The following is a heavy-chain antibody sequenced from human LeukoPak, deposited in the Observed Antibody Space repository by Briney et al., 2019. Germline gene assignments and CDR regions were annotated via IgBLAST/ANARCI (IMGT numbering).Heavy chain of an antibody. V-gene: IGHV1-18*03. J-gene: IGHJ4*02. CDR2: ISAYNGNT. CDR1: GYTFTSYG. CDR3: ARDPSDRYDYVWGSYRYTGASNGGGDY. Sequence: ASVKVSCKASGYTFTSYGISWVRQAPGQGLEWMGWISAYNGNTNYAQKLQGRVTMTTDTSTSTAYMELRSLRSDDMAVYYCARDPSDRYDYVWGSYRYTGASNGGGDYWGQGTLVTVSS. D-gene: IGHD3-16*02.